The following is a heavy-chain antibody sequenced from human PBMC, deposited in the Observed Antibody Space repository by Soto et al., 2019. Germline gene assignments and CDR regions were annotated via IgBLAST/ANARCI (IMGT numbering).Heavy chain of an antibody. CDR1: GYTFTSYA. CDR3: ARVSGKGGYNYYGMDV. Sequence: ASVKVSCKASGYTFTSYAMHWVRQAPGQRLEWMGWINAGNGNTKYSQKFQGRVTITRDTSASTAYMELSSLRSEDTAVYYCARVSGKGGYNYYGMDVWGQGTTVTVAS. V-gene: IGHV1-3*01. D-gene: IGHD3-16*01. J-gene: IGHJ6*02. CDR2: INAGNGNT.